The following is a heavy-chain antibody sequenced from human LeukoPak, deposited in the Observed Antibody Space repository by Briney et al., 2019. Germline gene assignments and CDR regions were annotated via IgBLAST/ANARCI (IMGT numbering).Heavy chain of an antibody. Sequence: PGGSLKLSCAASGFXVSSSFITWVRQAPGKGLEWVSIIYSGGTTHYADSVQGRFTISRDNSKNTLYLQMNSLRAEDTAIYYCARLYYYVSGTYSRYFDYWGQGTLVTVSS. D-gene: IGHD3-10*01. CDR3: ARLYYYVSGTYSRYFDY. J-gene: IGHJ4*02. CDR1: GFXVSSSF. CDR2: IYSGGTT. V-gene: IGHV3-53*01.